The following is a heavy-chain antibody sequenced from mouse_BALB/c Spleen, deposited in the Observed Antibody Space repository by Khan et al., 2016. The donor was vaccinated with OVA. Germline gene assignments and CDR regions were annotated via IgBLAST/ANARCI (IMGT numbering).Heavy chain of an antibody. CDR2: INTETGEP. Sequence: QIQLVQSGPELKKPGETVKISCKASGYTFTDYSMHWVKQAPGKGLKWMGWINTETGEPTYADDFKGRFAFSLETSASTAYLQINNLNNEDTATYFCAERKHWCFDVWGAGTTVTVSS. V-gene: IGHV9-2-1*01. CDR3: AERKHWCFDV. CDR1: GYTFTDYS. J-gene: IGHJ1*01.